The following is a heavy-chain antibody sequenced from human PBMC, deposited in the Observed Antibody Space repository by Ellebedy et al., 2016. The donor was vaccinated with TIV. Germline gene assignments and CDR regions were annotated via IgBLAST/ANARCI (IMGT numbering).Heavy chain of an antibody. CDR3: ARGYCSGGSCYSGSGFGC. CDR2: INGDGSST. Sequence: GESLKISXAASGFSFSNYSMHWLRQAPGRGVVLVLRINGDGSSTTYADSVKGRFTISRDNAKNTLYLQMNSLRVEDTAVYYCARGYCSGGSCYSGSGFGCWGQGTLVTVSS. CDR1: GFSFSNYS. D-gene: IGHD2-15*01. J-gene: IGHJ4*02. V-gene: IGHV3-74*01.